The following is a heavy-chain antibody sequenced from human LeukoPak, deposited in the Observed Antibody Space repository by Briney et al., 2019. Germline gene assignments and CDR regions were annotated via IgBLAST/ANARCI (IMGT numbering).Heavy chain of an antibody. CDR1: GGSISNSNYY. V-gene: IGHV4-39*01. Sequence: SETLSLTCTVSGGSISNSNYYWGWVRQPPRKGLECIGTIYYSGNTYYTPSLKSRVTISVDTSKNQFSLRLSSVTAADTAVYFCTRHEEEDGYNAKPFDFWGQGTLVTVSS. CDR3: TRHEEEDGYNAKPFDF. J-gene: IGHJ4*02. CDR2: IYYSGNT. D-gene: IGHD5-24*01.